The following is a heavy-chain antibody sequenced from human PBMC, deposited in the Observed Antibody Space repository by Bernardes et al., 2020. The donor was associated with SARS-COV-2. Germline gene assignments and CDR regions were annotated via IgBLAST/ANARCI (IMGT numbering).Heavy chain of an antibody. J-gene: IGHJ4*02. CDR1: GDSFTRHW. D-gene: IGHD3-10*01. Sequence: GESLKISCKGSGDSFTRHWIAWVRQMPGKGLEWMGRIDPRDSYTNYSPSFQGHVTISVDKSISTAYLQWNSLKASDTAVYFCATLFSGRLVPGVLVRYLDYWGQGTLVTVSS. CDR2: IDPRDSYT. CDR3: ATLFSGRLVPGVLVRYLDY. V-gene: IGHV5-10-1*01.